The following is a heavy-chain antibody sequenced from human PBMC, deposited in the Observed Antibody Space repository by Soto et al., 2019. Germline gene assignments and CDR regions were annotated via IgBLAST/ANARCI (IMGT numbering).Heavy chain of an antibody. CDR2: IIPIFGTA. D-gene: IGHD2-15*01. J-gene: IGHJ5*02. CDR3: ARSPFPYCRGGSCYLSGWFDP. Sequence: QVQLVQSGAEVKKPGSSVKVSCKASGGTFSSYAISWVRQAPGQGLEWMGGIIPIFGTANYAQKFQGRVTVTADESTSTAYMELSSLRSEDTAVYYCARSPFPYCRGGSCYLSGWFDPWGQGTLVTVSS. V-gene: IGHV1-69*12. CDR1: GGTFSSYA.